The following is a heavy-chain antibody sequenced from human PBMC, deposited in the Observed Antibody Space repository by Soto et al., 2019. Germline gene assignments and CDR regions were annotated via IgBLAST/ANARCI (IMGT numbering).Heavy chain of an antibody. J-gene: IGHJ4*02. CDR1: GFSLSTSGMC. CDR3: ARSSLPGTAVAGPLDY. CDR2: IDWDDDK. V-gene: IGHV2-70*11. Sequence: SGPTLVNPTQTLTLTRTFSGFSLSTSGMCVSWIRQPPGKALEWLARIDWDDDKYYSTSLKTRLTISKDTSKNQVVLTMTNMDPVDTATYYCARSSLPGTAVAGPLDYWGQGTLVTVSS. D-gene: IGHD6-19*01.